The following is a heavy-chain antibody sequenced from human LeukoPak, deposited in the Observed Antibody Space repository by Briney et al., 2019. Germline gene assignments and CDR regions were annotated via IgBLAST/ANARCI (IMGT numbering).Heavy chain of an antibody. Sequence: PSETLSLTCTVSGGSISSGSYYWSWIRQPAGKGLEWIGRIYTSGSTNYNPSLKSRVTISVDTSKNQFSLKLSSVTAADTAVYYCARDRWGNYGPHPRAFDIWGQGTMVTVSS. D-gene: IGHD4-11*01. CDR3: ARDRWGNYGPHPRAFDI. CDR1: GGSISSGSYY. J-gene: IGHJ3*02. CDR2: IYTSGST. V-gene: IGHV4-61*02.